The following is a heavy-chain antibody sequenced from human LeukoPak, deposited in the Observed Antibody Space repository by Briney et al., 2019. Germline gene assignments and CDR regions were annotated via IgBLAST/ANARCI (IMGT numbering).Heavy chain of an antibody. CDR2: IYHSEST. CDR1: GGSISSGGYY. D-gene: IGHD2-15*01. V-gene: IGHV4-30-2*01. J-gene: IGHJ4*02. CDR3: ASGGVAYCSGANCYTDG. Sequence: SETLSLTCTVSGGSISSGGYYWSWIRQPPGKGLEWIGNIYHSESTYYTPSLQSRVTISVDRSKNQFSLKLSSVTAADTAVYYCASGGVAYCSGANCYTDGWGQGTLVTVSS.